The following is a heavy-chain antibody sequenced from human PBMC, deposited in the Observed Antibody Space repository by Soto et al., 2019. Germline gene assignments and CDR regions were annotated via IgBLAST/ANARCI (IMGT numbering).Heavy chain of an antibody. D-gene: IGHD3-3*01. V-gene: IGHV3-66*01. Sequence: EVQLVESGGGLVQPGGSLRLSCEASGVTVNNCFMTWVRQAPGKGLEWVSTISDGGRTYYADSVNGRFIFSRDSSRNTVYLQMNSLRAGETAVYYCARDTLGGAYDFCHGGQGTLVTVSS. CDR3: ARDTLGGAYDFCH. CDR2: ISDGGRT. CDR1: GVTVNNCF. J-gene: IGHJ4*02.